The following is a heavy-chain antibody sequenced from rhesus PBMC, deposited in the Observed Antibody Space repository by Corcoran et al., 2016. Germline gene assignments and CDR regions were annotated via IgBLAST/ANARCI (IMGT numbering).Heavy chain of an antibody. Sequence: QLQLQESGPGLVKPSETLSVTCAVSGGSISSSYWSWIRQAPGKGLEWIGYIYGSGCSTNSNPSLKSRVTLSVDTSKNQLSLKLSSVTTADTAVYYCARTKLVFDYWGQGVLVTVSS. CDR2: IYGSGCST. D-gene: IGHD2-21*01. V-gene: IGHV4-169*01. CDR3: ARTKLVFDY. J-gene: IGHJ4*01. CDR1: GGSISSSY.